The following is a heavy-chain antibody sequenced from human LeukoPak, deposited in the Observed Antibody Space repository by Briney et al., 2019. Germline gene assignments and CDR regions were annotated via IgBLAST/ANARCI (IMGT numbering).Heavy chain of an antibody. D-gene: IGHD5-18*01. J-gene: IGHJ3*02. CDR3: ARDKAVGTGRAFDI. Sequence: GGSLRLSCAASGFTFSTYSMNWVRQTPGKGLEWVSSISSSSSYIYYADSMKGRFSISRGNAKSSLYLQMNSLRAEDTAVYYCARDKAVGTGRAFDIWGQGTMVTVSS. CDR2: ISSSSSYI. V-gene: IGHV3-21*01. CDR1: GFTFSTYS.